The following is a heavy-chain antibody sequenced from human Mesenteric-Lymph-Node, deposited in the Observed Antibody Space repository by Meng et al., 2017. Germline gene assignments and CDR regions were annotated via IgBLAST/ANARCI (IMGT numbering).Heavy chain of an antibody. CDR1: CGSISSSSYY. CDR2: IYYSGST. V-gene: IGHV4-39*07. CDR3: ARAHRLGQDAFDI. Sequence: SEILSLTCTVSCGSISSSSYYWGWNRQPPGKGLEWIGSIYYSGSTYYNPSLKSRVTISVDTSKNQFSLKLSSVTAADTALYYCARAHRLGQDAFDIWGQGTMVTVSS. D-gene: IGHD2-21*01. J-gene: IGHJ3*02.